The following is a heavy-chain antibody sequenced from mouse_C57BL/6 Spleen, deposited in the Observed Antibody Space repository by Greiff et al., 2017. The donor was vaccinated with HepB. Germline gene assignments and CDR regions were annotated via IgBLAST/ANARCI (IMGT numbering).Heavy chain of an antibody. CDR1: GFTFSDYG. V-gene: IGHV5-17*01. J-gene: IGHJ2*01. CDR3: ARGLQN. Sequence: EVNLVESGGGLVKPGGSLKLSCAASGFTFSDYGMHWVRQAPEKGLEWVAYISSGSSTIYYADTVKGRFTISRDKAKNTLFLQMTSLRSEDTAMYYCARGLQNWGQGTTLTVSS. CDR2: ISSGSSTI.